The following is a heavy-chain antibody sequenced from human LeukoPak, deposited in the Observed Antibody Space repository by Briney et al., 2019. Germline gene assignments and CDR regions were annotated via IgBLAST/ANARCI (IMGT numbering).Heavy chain of an antibody. V-gene: IGHV1-2*06. D-gene: IGHD2-15*01. J-gene: IGHJ4*02. CDR2: INANSGGT. CDR3: ARELPGIVLVVDATIQEDTYYFDS. CDR1: GYIFTGYF. Sequence: ASVKVSCKASGYIFTGYFMHWVRQAPGQGLEWMGRINANSGGTRYAQNFQGRVTMTRDMSISTAYMELSKLRSDDTAVYYCARELPGIVLVVDATIQEDTYYFDSWGQGAPVTVSS.